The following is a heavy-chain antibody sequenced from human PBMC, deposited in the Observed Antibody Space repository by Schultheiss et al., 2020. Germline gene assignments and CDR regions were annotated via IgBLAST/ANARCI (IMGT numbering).Heavy chain of an antibody. CDR3: AKGELGYGSGSYPVDFDY. Sequence: ASVKVSCKASGYTFTSYYMHWVRQAPGQGLEWMGIINPSGGSTSYAQKFQGRVTMTRDTSTSTVYMELSSLRAEDTAVYYCAKGELGYGSGSYPVDFDYWGQGTRVSVFS. CDR2: INPSGGST. V-gene: IGHV1-46*01. D-gene: IGHD3-10*01. CDR1: GYTFTSYY. J-gene: IGHJ4*02.